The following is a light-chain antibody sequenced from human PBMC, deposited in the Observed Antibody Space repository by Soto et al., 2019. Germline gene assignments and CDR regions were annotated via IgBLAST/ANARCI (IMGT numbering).Light chain of an antibody. CDR1: QSFRGL. Sequence: EVVLTQSPVTLXLSXXXXDXXXCXASQSFRGLLAWYQQKPGQAPRLLIYGASTRATGIPARFSGSGSGTEFTLTISTLQSEDFAVYYCQQYNNWPPYTFGQGTKVDI. CDR2: GAS. V-gene: IGKV3-15*01. CDR3: QQYNNWPPYT. J-gene: IGKJ2*01.